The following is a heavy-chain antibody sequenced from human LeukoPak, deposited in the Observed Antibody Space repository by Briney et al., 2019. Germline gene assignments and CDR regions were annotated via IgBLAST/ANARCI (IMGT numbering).Heavy chain of an antibody. CDR1: GGSISSYY. CDR3: ARLGGILSGYDAFDI. Sequence: SETLSLTCTVSGGSISSYYWSWIRQPPGKGLEWIGYIYYSGSTNYNPSLKSRVAISVDTSKNQFSLKLSSVTAADTAVYYCARLGGILSGYDAFDIWGQGTMVTVSS. V-gene: IGHV4-59*01. J-gene: IGHJ3*02. CDR2: IYYSGST. D-gene: IGHD3-16*01.